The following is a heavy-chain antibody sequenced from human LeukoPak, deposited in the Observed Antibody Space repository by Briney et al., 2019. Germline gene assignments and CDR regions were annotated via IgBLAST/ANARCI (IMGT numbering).Heavy chain of an antibody. J-gene: IGHJ6*02. D-gene: IGHD3-3*01. V-gene: IGHV3-69-1*01. CDR1: GFTFSDSS. CDR2: ISPTSHT. CDR3: AKGSYDFWSGLKYYYYYYGMDV. Sequence: GGSLRLSCAASGFTFSDSSMNWVRQGPGKGLEWLSYISPTSHTLYADSVKGRFTISRDNAKNSLYLQMNSLKDEDTAVYYCAKGSYDFWSGLKYYYYYYGMDVWGQGTTVTVSS.